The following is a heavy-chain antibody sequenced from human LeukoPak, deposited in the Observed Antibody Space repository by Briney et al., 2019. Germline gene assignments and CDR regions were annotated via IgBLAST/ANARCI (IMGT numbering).Heavy chain of an antibody. CDR3: AKPPIAVAGTSWFDP. V-gene: IGHV3-20*04. CDR1: GFTFDDYG. D-gene: IGHD6-19*01. J-gene: IGHJ5*02. Sequence: PGGSLRLSCAASGFTFDDYGMSWVRQAPGKGLEWVSGINWNGGSTGYADSVKGRFTISRDNSKNTLYLQMNSLRAEDTAVYYCAKPPIAVAGTSWFDPWGQGTLVTVSS. CDR2: INWNGGST.